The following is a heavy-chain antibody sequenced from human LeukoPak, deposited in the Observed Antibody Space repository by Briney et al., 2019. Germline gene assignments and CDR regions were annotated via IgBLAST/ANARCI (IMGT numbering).Heavy chain of an antibody. J-gene: IGHJ6*04. CDR3: ARDPGGYSSGGELDV. Sequence: GGSLRLSCAASGFTFSSYTMNWVRRAPGKGLEWVSSISSSSSYIYYADSVKGRFTISRDNAMNSLYLQMNSLRAEDMAVYYCARDPGGYSSGGELDVWGKGTTVTVSS. CDR2: ISSSSSYI. V-gene: IGHV3-21*01. CDR1: GFTFSSYT. D-gene: IGHD6-19*01.